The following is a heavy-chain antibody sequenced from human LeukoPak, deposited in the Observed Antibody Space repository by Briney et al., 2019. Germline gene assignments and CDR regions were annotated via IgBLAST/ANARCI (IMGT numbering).Heavy chain of an antibody. D-gene: IGHD2-21*02. CDR2: IYHSGST. CDR3: ASSPGGDGAGTYMDV. CDR1: GYSISSGYY. J-gene: IGHJ6*03. V-gene: IGHV4-38-2*02. Sequence: PSETLSLTCTVSGYSISSGYYWGWIRQPPGKGLEWIGSIYHSGSTYYNPSLKSRVTISVDTSKTQFSLQLSSVTAADTAVYYCASSPGGDGAGTYMDVWGKGTTVTISS.